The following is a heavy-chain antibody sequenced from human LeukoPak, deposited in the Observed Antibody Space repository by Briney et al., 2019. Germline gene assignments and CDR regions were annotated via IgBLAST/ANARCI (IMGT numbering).Heavy chain of an antibody. CDR2: IYTSGST. Sequence: SETLSLTCTVSGGSISSYYWSWIRQPAGKGLEWIGRIYTSGSTNYNPSLKSRVTISVDTSKNQFSLKLSSVTAADTAVYYCAREGYCSSTSCYGAYYYYYMDVWGKGTTATVSS. CDR3: AREGYCSSTSCYGAYYYYYMDV. D-gene: IGHD2-2*01. J-gene: IGHJ6*03. V-gene: IGHV4-4*07. CDR1: GGSISSYY.